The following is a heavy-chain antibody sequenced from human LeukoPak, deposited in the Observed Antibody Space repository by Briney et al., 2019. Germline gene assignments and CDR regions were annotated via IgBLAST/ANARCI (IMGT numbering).Heavy chain of an antibody. Sequence: GGSLRLSCAASGFTFSSCAMSWVRQSPGKGLEWVSAISGGGDTTYYAYYADSVKGRFTISRDNSKNTLYLQMNSLRAEDTAVYCCAKFYALLTGYFDYWGQGTLVTVSS. D-gene: IGHD3-9*01. V-gene: IGHV3-23*01. CDR2: ISGGGDTTYYA. CDR3: AKFYALLTGYFDY. J-gene: IGHJ4*02. CDR1: GFTFSSCA.